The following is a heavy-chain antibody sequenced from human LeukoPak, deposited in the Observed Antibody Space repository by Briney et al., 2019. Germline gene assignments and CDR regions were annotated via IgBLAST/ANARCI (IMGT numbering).Heavy chain of an antibody. Sequence: QPGRSLRLSCAASGFTFSSYGMHWVRQAPGKGLEWVAVISYDGCNKYYADSVKGRFTISRDNSKNTLYLQMNSLRAEDTAVYYCAKEPSIAARGNDYWGQGTLVTVSS. D-gene: IGHD6-6*01. CDR1: GFTFSSYG. CDR3: AKEPSIAARGNDY. V-gene: IGHV3-30*18. J-gene: IGHJ4*02. CDR2: ISYDGCNK.